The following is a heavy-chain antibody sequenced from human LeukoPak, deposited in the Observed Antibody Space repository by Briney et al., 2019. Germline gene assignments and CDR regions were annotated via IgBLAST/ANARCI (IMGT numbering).Heavy chain of an antibody. CDR1: GFTVSSYE. V-gene: IGHV3-48*03. J-gene: IGHJ3*02. CDR2: ISSSGSTI. Sequence: GGTLRLSCAASGFTVSSYEMNWVRQAPGKGPEWVSYISSSGSTIYYADSVKGRFTISRDNAKNSLYLQMNSLRAEDTAVYYCARGQGTPDAFDIWGQGTMVTVSS. CDR3: ARGQGTPDAFDI. D-gene: IGHD1-1*01.